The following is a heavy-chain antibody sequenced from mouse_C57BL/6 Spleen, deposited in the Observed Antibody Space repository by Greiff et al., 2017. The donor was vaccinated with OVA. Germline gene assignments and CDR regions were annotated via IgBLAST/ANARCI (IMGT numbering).Heavy chain of an antibody. CDR1: GFSLTSYG. J-gene: IGHJ3*01. CDR3: AKRGGSPFAY. Sequence: QVQLKESGPGLVAPSQSLSITCTVSGFSLTSYGVDWVRQPPGKGLEWLGVIWGGGSTNYNSALMSRRSIRKDNSKSKGFIKMSRLQTDDTAMYYSAKRGGSPFAYWGQKALVAISA. CDR2: IWGGGST. V-gene: IGHV2-9*01.